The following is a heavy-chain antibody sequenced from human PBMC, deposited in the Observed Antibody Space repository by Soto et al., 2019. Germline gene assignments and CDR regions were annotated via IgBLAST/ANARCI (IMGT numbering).Heavy chain of an antibody. D-gene: IGHD3-10*01. CDR1: GGPIKTGDYY. J-gene: IGHJ4*02. V-gene: IGHV4-30-4*01. CDR3: ARAGFSYGHLLF. Sequence: SETLSLTCNVSGGPIKTGDYYWNWIRQPPGKGLDWIGYVFYSGATNYSPSLKSRAAISMDTSTNQFSLSLTSVTAADTAVYYCARAGFSYGHLLFWGQGTRVTVSS. CDR2: VFYSGAT.